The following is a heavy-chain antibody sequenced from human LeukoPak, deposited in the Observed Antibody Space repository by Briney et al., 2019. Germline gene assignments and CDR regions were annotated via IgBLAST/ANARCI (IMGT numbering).Heavy chain of an antibody. CDR1: GGSISSYY. Sequence: SETLSLTCTVSGGSISSYYWSWIRQPAGKGLEWIGRIYTSGSTNYNPSLKSRVTMSVDTSKNQFSLKLSSVTAADTAVYYCARGVWPGQGPYNWFDPWGQGTLVTVSS. CDR2: IYTSGST. V-gene: IGHV4-4*07. J-gene: IGHJ5*02. CDR3: ARGVWPGQGPYNWFDP. D-gene: IGHD6-6*01.